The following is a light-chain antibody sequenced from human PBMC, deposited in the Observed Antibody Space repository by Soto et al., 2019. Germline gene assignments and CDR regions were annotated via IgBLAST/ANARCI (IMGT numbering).Light chain of an antibody. CDR1: QSMMSW. Sequence: DIQMTQSPSTLSASVGDRVSIICRASQSMMSWLAWYQQTPGEAPKHLIYDASSWESAVPSRFSGSGSVTEFTITLSSLQPDDFATYYCQQYNSYSFGQGTKVDIK. J-gene: IGKJ1*01. V-gene: IGKV1-5*02. CDR3: QQYNSYS. CDR2: DAS.